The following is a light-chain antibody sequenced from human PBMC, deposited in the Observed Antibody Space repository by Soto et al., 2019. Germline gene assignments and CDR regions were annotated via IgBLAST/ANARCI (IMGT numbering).Light chain of an antibody. CDR1: ESISRN. CDR3: QQYMNWPPLT. CDR2: GAS. V-gene: IGKV3-15*01. J-gene: IGKJ3*01. Sequence: EIVMTQSPATLSVSPGERVTLSCRASESISRNLAWYQQKPGQAPRLLIYGASSRDTGVPASFGGGGSGTDFTLTISSLQSDDSAVYFGQQYMNWPPLTFGPGTQVDVK.